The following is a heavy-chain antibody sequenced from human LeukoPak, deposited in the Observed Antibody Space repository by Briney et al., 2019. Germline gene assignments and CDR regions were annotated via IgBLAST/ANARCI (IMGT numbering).Heavy chain of an antibody. CDR2: ISSSSSYI. V-gene: IGHV3-21*01. CDR3: ARKLSYYYGMDV. CDR1: GFTFSSYS. J-gene: IGHJ6*02. Sequence: GGSLRLSCAASGFTFSSYSMNWVRQAPGKGLEWVSSISSSSSYIYYADSVKGRSTISRDNAKNSLYLQMNSLRAEDTAVYYCARKLSYYYGMDVWGQGTTVTVSS.